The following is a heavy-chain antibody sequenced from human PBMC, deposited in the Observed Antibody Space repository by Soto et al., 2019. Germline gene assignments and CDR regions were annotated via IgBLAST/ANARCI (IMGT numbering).Heavy chain of an antibody. D-gene: IGHD5-18*01. CDR1: GFTFSTYA. Sequence: QVQLVESGGGVVQPGRSLRLSCAASGFTFSTYAMHWVRQAPGKGLEWVAVISYDGTNKYYADSVRGRFTISRDNSKNPLVLQMNSLRAEDTAVYYCAKDGGGYNYGYVMLDKYYYGMDVWGQGTTVTVSS. J-gene: IGHJ6*02. CDR2: ISYDGTNK. V-gene: IGHV3-30-3*01. CDR3: AKDGGGYNYGYVMLDKYYYGMDV.